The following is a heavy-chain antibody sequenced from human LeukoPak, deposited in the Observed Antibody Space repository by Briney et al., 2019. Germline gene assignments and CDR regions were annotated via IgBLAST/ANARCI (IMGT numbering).Heavy chain of an antibody. CDR2: ISHSGST. CDR3: ARGQSPSSWHTPFGS. V-gene: IGHV4-34*01. J-gene: IGHJ4*02. CDR1: SGSFSSSYY. D-gene: IGHD6-13*01. Sequence: SETLSLTCAASSGSFSSSYYWSWIRQPPGKGLEGIGEISHSGSTNFNPSLKSRVSMSVDTSQNQFSLKLNSVTAADTAVYYCARGQSPSSWHTPFGSWGQGTLVTVSS.